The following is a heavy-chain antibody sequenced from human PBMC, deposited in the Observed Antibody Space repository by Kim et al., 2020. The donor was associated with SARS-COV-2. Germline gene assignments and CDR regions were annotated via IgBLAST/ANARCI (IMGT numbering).Heavy chain of an antibody. J-gene: IGHJ4*01. CDR1: GGSFSGYY. CDR3: STLVRRITMVRGVYYFDY. V-gene: IGHV4-34*01. D-gene: IGHD3-10*01. Sequence: SETLSLTCAVYGGSFSGYYWSWIRQPPGKGLEWIGEINHSGSTNYNPSLKSRVTISVDTSKNQISLKLSSVTAADTAVYYCSTLVRRITMVRGVYYFDY. CDR2: INHSGST.